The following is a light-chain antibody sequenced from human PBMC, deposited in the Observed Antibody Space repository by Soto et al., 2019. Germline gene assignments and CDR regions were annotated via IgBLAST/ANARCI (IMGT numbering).Light chain of an antibody. V-gene: IGLV2-11*01. Sequence: QSALTQPPSVSGSPGQSVAISCTGTSSDVGDYNYVSWYQQHPGKAPKLLIYAVNIRPSGVSDRFSGSKSGNTASLTISGLQAEDEADYSCCSYASSYTWVFGGGTKLTVL. CDR3: CSYASSYTWV. CDR2: AVN. CDR1: SSDVGDYNY. J-gene: IGLJ3*02.